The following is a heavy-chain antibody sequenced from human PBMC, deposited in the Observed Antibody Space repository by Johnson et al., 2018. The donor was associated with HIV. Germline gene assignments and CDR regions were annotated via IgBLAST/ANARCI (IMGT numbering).Heavy chain of an antibody. CDR3: ARGDPPNVFDI. V-gene: IGHV3-30*04. CDR1: GFRFSNYA. J-gene: IGHJ3*02. Sequence: QVQLVESGGGVVQPGRSLRLSCAASGFRFSNYALHWVRQTPGKGLEWVAVISYDGSNKYYADSGKGRFTISRDNSKNPLYLQMNSLRAEDTALYYCARGDPPNVFDIWGQGTMVTVSS. CDR2: ISYDGSNK.